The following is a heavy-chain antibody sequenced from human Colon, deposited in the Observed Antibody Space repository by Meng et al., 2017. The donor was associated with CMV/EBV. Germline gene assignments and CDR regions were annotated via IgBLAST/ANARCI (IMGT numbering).Heavy chain of an antibody. CDR2: IGDTGSTT. Sequence: GGSLRLSCAASGIIFRRYAMAWVRQAPGKGLEWVSAIGDTGSTTTYADSVKGRFTISRDNSENTLYLQMNSLRAEDTAVYYCAKRRIAAAGDFQDWGQGTLVTVSS. D-gene: IGHD6-13*01. CDR3: AKRRIAAAGDFQD. J-gene: IGHJ1*01. V-gene: IGHV3-23*01. CDR1: GIIFRRYA.